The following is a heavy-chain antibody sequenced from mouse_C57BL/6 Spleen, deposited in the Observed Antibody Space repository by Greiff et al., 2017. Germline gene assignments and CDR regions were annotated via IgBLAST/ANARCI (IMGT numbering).Heavy chain of an antibody. CDR3: TRRAIYYDYYYFDY. CDR2: IRNKANNHAT. J-gene: IGHJ2*01. Sequence: DVKLVESGGGLVQPGGSMKLSCAASGFTFSDAWMDWVRQSPEKGLEWVAEIRNKANNHATYYAESVKGRFTISRDDSKSSVYLQMNSLRAEDTGIYYCTRRAIYYDYYYFDYGGQGTTLTVSS. V-gene: IGHV6-6*01. D-gene: IGHD2-4*01. CDR1: GFTFSDAW.